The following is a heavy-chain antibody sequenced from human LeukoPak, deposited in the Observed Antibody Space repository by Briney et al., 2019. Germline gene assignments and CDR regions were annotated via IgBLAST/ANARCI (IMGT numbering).Heavy chain of an antibody. CDR1: GESFSAYF. V-gene: IGHV4-34*01. CDR2: INHRGSS. J-gene: IGHJ4*02. Sequence: SETLPLTCAVYGESFSAYFWNWIRQAPGKPLEYIGEINHRGSSHYNPSLKTRVTLSVDTSKNQFSLKLTSVTAADTAVYFCARGSSFDGYCSAGACDAGYYDSWGQGTPVTVSS. CDR3: ARGSSFDGYCSAGACDAGYYDS. D-gene: IGHD2-15*01.